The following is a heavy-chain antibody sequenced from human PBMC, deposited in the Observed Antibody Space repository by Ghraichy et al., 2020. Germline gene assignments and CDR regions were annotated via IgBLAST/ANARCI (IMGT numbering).Heavy chain of an antibody. CDR3: ARDGPLSLSWLDY. V-gene: IGHV6-1*01. CDR2: TYYRSKWYN. J-gene: IGHJ4*02. CDR1: GDSVSSDGAA. D-gene: IGHD5-24*01. Sequence: SQTLSLTCAISGDSVSSDGAAWNWVRRSPSRGLEWLGRTYYRSKWYNDYAVSLKSRITVKPDTSKNQFSLQLNSVTPEDTAVYYCARDGPLSLSWLDYWGQGPPATVSS.